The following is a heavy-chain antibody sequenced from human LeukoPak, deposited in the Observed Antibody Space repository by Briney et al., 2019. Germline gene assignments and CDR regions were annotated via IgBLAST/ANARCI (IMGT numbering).Heavy chain of an antibody. D-gene: IGHD3-22*01. CDR2: IYHSGST. J-gene: IGHJ4*02. V-gene: IGHV4-30-2*01. CDR1: GGSISSGGYY. CDR3: AAYYYDSSGYYRARLVPN. Sequence: PSQTLSLTCTVSGGSISSGGYYWSWIRQPPGKGLEWIGYIYHSGSTYYNPSLKSRVTISVDRSKNQFSLKLSSVTAADTAVYYCAAYYYDSSGYYRARLVPNWGQGTLVTVSS.